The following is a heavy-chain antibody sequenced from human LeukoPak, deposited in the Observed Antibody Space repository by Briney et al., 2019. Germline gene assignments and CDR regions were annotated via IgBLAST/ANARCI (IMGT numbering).Heavy chain of an antibody. CDR1: GGSISGYY. CDR2: IYTIGTT. Sequence: SETLSHTCTVSGGSISGYYWSWIRQPAGNGLEWIGRIYTIGTTNYNTSLKSRVTMSVDTSKNQFSLKLTSATAADTAVYYCARKNDFDIWGQGTMVTVSS. CDR3: ARKNDFDI. J-gene: IGHJ3*02. V-gene: IGHV4-4*07.